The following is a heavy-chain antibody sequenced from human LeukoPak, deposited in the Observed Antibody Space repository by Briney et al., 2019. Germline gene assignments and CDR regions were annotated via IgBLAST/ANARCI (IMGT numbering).Heavy chain of an antibody. CDR2: ISGSGGDT. V-gene: IGHV3-23*01. D-gene: IGHD2-2*01. CDR3: AKDYGSSTLYSFDY. CDR1: GFTFSSYA. J-gene: IGHJ4*02. Sequence: PGRSLRLSCAASGFTFSSYAMSWVRQAPGKGLEWVSAISGSGGDTYYADSVKGRFTISRDNSKNTLYLQMKSLRAEDTAVYYCAKDYGSSTLYSFDYWGQGALVTVSS.